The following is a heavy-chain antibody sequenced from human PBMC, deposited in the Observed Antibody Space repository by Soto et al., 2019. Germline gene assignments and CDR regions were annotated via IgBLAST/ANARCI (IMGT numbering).Heavy chain of an antibody. CDR2: ISWNSGSI. CDR1: GFTFSSYG. D-gene: IGHD3-22*01. CDR3: AKSDYYDSSGSLDY. J-gene: IGHJ4*02. Sequence: GGSLRLSCAASGFTFSSYGMHWVRQAPGKGLEWVSGISWNSGSIGYADSVKGRFTISRDNAKNSLYLQMNSLRAEDTALYYCAKSDYYDSSGSLDYWGQGTLVTVSS. V-gene: IGHV3-9*01.